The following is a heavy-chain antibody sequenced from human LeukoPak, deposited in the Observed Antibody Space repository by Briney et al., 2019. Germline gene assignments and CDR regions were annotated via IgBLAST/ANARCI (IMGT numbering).Heavy chain of an antibody. Sequence: ETLSLTXXVXGGSIXSYYWSWIRQPAGKGLEWIGRIYTSGSTNYNPSLKSRVTMSVDTSKNQFSLKLSSVTAADTAVYYCAAGLGFGGYYFDYWGQGTLVTVSS. CDR2: IYTSGST. D-gene: IGHD3-3*01. CDR1: GGSIXSYY. J-gene: IGHJ4*02. V-gene: IGHV4-4*07. CDR3: AAGLGFGGYYFDY.